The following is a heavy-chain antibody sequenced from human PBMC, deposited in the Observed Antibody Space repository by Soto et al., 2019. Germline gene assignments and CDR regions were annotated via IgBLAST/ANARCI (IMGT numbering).Heavy chain of an antibody. CDR1: GGTFSSYA. V-gene: IGHV5-51*01. Sequence: KVSCKASGGTFSSYAISWVRQVPGKGLEWMGIIYTGDSDTRYSPSFQGQVTISADKSISTAYLQWSSLKASDTAIYYCAIRGASQWLKFWGQGTLVTVSS. J-gene: IGHJ4*02. CDR2: IYTGDSDT. D-gene: IGHD6-19*01. CDR3: AIRGASQWLKF.